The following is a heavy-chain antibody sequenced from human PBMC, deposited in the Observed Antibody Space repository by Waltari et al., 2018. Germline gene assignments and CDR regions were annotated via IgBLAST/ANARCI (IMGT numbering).Heavy chain of an antibody. V-gene: IGHV4-59*01. Sequence: QVELQESGPGLLRPSETLSLTCVVSGCPITSYFWHWVRQPPGKGLEWIGYSYYNGDTNYNPSLGSRVTRSVDTSKNQFSLKLYSVTAADTAVYYCARVSYGGNSRPLDSWGQGKLVTVAS. CDR3: ARVSYGGNSRPLDS. J-gene: IGHJ4*02. CDR2: SYYNGDT. CDR1: GCPITSYF. D-gene: IGHD2-21*02.